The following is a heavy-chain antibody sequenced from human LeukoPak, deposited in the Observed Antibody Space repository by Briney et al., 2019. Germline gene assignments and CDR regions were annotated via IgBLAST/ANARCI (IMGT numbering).Heavy chain of an antibody. CDR1: GFTFSSYW. CDR3: ARVFQVLWFGDHNNRYMDV. J-gene: IGHJ6*03. D-gene: IGHD3-10*01. Sequence: PGGSLRLSCAASGFTFSSYWMRWVRQAPGKGLVWVSRINSDGSSTSYADSVKGRFTISRDNAKNTLYLQMNSLRAEDTAVYYCARVFQVLWFGDHNNRYMDVWGKGTTVTISS. V-gene: IGHV3-74*01. CDR2: INSDGSST.